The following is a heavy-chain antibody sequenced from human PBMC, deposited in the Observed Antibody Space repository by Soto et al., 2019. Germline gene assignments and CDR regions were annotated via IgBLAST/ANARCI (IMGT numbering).Heavy chain of an antibody. CDR1: GYTFTSYW. J-gene: IGHJ4*02. CDR3: ARTDSSGYYIY. D-gene: IGHD3-22*01. Sequence: GESLKISCEGSGYTFTSYWIAWVRQMPGKGLEWMAIINPGDSDTRYSPSFQGQVTISVDKSIRTAYLQWSALKASDTAMYYCARTDSSGYYIYWGQGTLVTVAS. V-gene: IGHV5-51*01. CDR2: INPGDSDT.